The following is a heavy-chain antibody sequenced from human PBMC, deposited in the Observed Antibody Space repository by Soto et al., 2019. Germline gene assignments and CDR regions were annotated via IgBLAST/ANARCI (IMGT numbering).Heavy chain of an antibody. Sequence: QITLKESGPTLVRPTQTLTLTCAFSGFSLSTSGVGVGWIRQPPGKALEWLAGIYWDDSKHYSPSLRSRLTLPQDTSKNQVVLTMTTMDPLDTGTSYCAHKGPEDWPLDYWGQGTLVTVSS. CDR3: AHKGPEDWPLDY. CDR2: IYWDDSK. V-gene: IGHV2-5*02. D-gene: IGHD3-9*01. CDR1: GFSLSTSGVG. J-gene: IGHJ4*02.